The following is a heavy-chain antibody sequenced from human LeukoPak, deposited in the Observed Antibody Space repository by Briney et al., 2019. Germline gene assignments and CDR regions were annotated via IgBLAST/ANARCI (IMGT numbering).Heavy chain of an antibody. CDR3: ARDRGIYDILTGYFDY. V-gene: IGHV1-69*13. Sequence: SVKVSCKASGGTFSSYAISWVRQAPGQGLEWMGGIIPIFGTANYAQKFQGRVTITADESTSTAYMELSSLRSEDTAVYYCARDRGIYDILTGYFDYWGQGTPVTVSS. CDR1: GGTFSSYA. D-gene: IGHD3-9*01. CDR2: IIPIFGTA. J-gene: IGHJ4*02.